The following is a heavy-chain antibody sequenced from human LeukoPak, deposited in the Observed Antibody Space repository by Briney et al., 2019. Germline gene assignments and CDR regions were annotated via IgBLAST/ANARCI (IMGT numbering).Heavy chain of an antibody. Sequence: PGGSLRLSCAPSGFTFTSYAMSWVPQAPGKGLEWVSPITASGDGTYHTNSVKGPFTISRDNSKYTLHMQMNIPRTADTAIYYIAGPQRSIAMAGINWYFDLWGRGSLVTVSS. D-gene: IGHD6-19*01. V-gene: IGHV3-23*01. CDR2: ITASGDGT. CDR3: AGPQRSIAMAGINWYFDL. J-gene: IGHJ2*01. CDR1: GFTFTSYA.